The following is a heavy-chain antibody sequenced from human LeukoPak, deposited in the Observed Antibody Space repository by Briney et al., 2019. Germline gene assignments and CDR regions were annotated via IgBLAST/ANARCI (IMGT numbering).Heavy chain of an antibody. J-gene: IGHJ3*02. CDR2: IYSGGST. CDR1: GFTVSRNY. Sequence: GGSLRLSCAASGFTVSRNYMSWVRQAPGKGLEWVSVIYSGGSTYNADSVKGRFTISRDNSKNTLYLQMNSLRAEDTAVYYCARGYSSSHDAFDIWGQGTMVTVSS. CDR3: ARGYSSSHDAFDI. D-gene: IGHD6-13*01. V-gene: IGHV3-53*01.